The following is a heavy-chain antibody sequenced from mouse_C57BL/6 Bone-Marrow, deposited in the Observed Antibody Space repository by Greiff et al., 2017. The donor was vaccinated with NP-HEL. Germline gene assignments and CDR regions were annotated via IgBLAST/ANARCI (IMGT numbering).Heavy chain of an antibody. CDR2: IWTGGGT. V-gene: IGHV2-9-1*01. CDR1: GFSLTSYA. J-gene: IGHJ4*01. Sequence: VNVVESGPGLVAPSQSLSITCTVSGFSLTSYAISWVRQPPGKGLEWLGVIWTGGGTHYTSALKSRLSISKDNSKSQVFLIMNSLQTDDTARYYCARKSRGSYAMDYWGQGTSVTVSS. D-gene: IGHD6-1*01. CDR3: ARKSRGSYAMDY.